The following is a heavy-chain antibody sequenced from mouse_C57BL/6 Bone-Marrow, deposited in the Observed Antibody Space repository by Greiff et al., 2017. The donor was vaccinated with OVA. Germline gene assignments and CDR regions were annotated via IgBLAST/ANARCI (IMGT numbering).Heavy chain of an antibody. CDR1: GYTFTDYY. J-gene: IGHJ2*01. V-gene: IGHV1-26*01. Sequence: VQLQQSGPELVKPGASVKISCKASGYTFTDYYMNWVKQSHGKSLEWIGDINPNNGGTSYNQKFKGKATLTVDKSSSTAYMELRSLTSEDSAVYYCAPYGSNFDYWGQGTTLTVSS. D-gene: IGHD1-1*01. CDR2: INPNNGGT. CDR3: APYGSNFDY.